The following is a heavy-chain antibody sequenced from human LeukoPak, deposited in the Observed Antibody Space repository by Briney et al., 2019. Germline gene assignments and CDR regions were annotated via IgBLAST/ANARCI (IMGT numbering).Heavy chain of an antibody. D-gene: IGHD5-18*01. CDR3: ASVGYSYRIDY. J-gene: IGHJ4*02. CDR1: GGTFSSYA. CDR2: IIPIFGTA. Sequence: ASVKVSCKASGGTFSSYAISWVRQAPGQGLEWMGRIIPIFGTANYAQKFQGRVTITTDESTSTAYMELSSLRSEDTAVYYCASVGYSYRIDYWGQGTLVTVSS. V-gene: IGHV1-69*05.